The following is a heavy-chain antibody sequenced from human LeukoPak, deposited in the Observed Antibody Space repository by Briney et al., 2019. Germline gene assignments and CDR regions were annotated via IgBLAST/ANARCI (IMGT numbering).Heavy chain of an antibody. J-gene: IGHJ4*02. CDR2: INHSGST. CDR1: GGSFSGYY. D-gene: IGHD2-2*01. Sequence: SETLSLTCAVNGGSFSGYYWSWIRQPPGKGLEWIGEINHSGSTNYNPSLKSRVTISVDASKNQFSLKLSSVTAADTAVYYCARGSGFDCSSTSCSPFDYWGQGTLVTVSS. CDR3: ARGSGFDCSSTSCSPFDY. V-gene: IGHV4-34*01.